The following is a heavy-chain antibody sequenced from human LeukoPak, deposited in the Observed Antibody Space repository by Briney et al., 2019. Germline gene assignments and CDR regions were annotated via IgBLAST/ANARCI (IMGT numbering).Heavy chain of an antibody. CDR3: ARSTVTNYFDS. Sequence: GGSLRLSCAASGFTFRGYEMNWVRQAPGKGLEWISYISGSGSTIKYVDSVKGRFTISRDNAKNSLYLQINSLRAEDTAVYYCARSTVTNYFDSWGQGTLVTVSS. J-gene: IGHJ4*02. D-gene: IGHD4-17*01. V-gene: IGHV3-48*03. CDR2: ISGSGSTI. CDR1: GFTFRGYE.